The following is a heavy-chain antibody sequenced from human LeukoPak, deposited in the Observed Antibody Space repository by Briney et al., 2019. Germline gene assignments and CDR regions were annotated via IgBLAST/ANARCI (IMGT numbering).Heavy chain of an antibody. D-gene: IGHD3-10*01. J-gene: IGHJ6*03. CDR1: GGSFSGYY. Sequence: SETLSLTCAVYGGSFSGYYWSWIRQPPGKGLEWIGEINHSGSTNYNPSLKSRVTISVDTSKNQFSLRLSSVTAADTAVYYCATLASGGGQTHITVVRGIIKAYYYNMAVWGKGTTVTTSS. V-gene: IGHV4-34*01. CDR3: ATLASGGGQTHITVVRGIIKAYYYNMAV. CDR2: INHSGST.